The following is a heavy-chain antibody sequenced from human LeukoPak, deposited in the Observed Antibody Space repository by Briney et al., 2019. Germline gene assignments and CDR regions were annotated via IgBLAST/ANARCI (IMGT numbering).Heavy chain of an antibody. Sequence: SETLSLTCAVYGGTFSGYYWGWIRQPPGKGLEWIGEINHSGSTNYNPSLKSRVTISVDTSKNQFSLKLSSATAADTAVYYCARAGWLRGVDYWGQGTLVTVSS. CDR2: INHSGST. CDR1: GGTFSGYY. V-gene: IGHV4-34*01. J-gene: IGHJ4*02. D-gene: IGHD5-12*01. CDR3: ARAGWLRGVDY.